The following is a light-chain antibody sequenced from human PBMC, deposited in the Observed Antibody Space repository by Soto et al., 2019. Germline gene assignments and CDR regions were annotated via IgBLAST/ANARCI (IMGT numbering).Light chain of an antibody. CDR3: CSYAGSYTHYV. CDR1: SSDVGGYNY. V-gene: IGLV2-11*01. J-gene: IGLJ1*01. CDR2: DVS. Sequence: QSVLTQPRSVSGSPGQSVTISCTGTSSDVGGYNYVSWYQQHPGKVPKLMIYDVSQRPSGVPDRFSGSKSGNTASLTISGLQAEDEADYYCCSYAGSYTHYVFGTGTKLTVL.